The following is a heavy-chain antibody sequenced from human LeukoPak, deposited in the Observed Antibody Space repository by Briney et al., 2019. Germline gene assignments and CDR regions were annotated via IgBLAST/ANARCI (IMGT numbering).Heavy chain of an antibody. Sequence: SETLSLTCAVYGGSFSGYYWSWLRQPPGKGLEWIGEINHSGSTNYNPPLKSRVNLSVETYKNQFSLKLSSVTAADTAVYFCSSGGYSYGFGYWGQGTLVTVSS. CDR3: SSGGYSYGFGY. D-gene: IGHD5-18*01. V-gene: IGHV4-34*01. J-gene: IGHJ4*02. CDR2: INHSGST. CDR1: GGSFSGYY.